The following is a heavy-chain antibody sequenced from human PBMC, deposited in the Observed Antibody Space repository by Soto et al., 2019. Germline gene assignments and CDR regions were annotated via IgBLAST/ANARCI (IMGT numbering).Heavy chain of an antibody. CDR2: ISNSGSTV. Sequence: GGSLRLSCAASGFTFSDYYMIWIRQAPGKGLEWVSYISNSGSTVYYADSVKGRFTVSRDNAKKSLYLHMNSLRADDTAVYYCARRPGKRFDYWGQGTLVTVSS. V-gene: IGHV3-11*01. CDR1: GFTFSDYY. CDR3: ARRPGKRFDY. D-gene: IGHD6-13*01. J-gene: IGHJ4*02.